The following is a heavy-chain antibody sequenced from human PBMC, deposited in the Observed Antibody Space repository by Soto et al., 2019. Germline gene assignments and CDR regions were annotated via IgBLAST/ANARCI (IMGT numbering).Heavy chain of an antibody. CDR3: ARDARGGSDLDDGY. J-gene: IGHJ4*02. CDR1: GGTFSSYT. Sequence: QVQLVQSGAEVKKPGSSVKVSCKASGGTFSSYTISWVRQAPGQGLEWMGRIIPILGIANYAQKFQGRVTITADKSTSTAYMERSSLRSKNTAVYYCARDARGGSDLDDGYWGQGTMFTVSS. D-gene: IGHD1-26*01. V-gene: IGHV1-69*08. CDR2: IIPILGIA.